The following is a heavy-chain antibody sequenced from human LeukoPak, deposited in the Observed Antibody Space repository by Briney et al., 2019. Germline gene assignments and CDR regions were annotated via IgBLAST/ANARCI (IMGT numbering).Heavy chain of an antibody. J-gene: IGHJ4*02. CDR1: GFTLSSYA. Sequence: AGGSLRLSCAASGFTLSSYAMTWVRLAPGKGLEWVSAIGGTGGDTYYADSVRGRFTISRDNAKNTVYLQMSSLRAEDTAVYYCAQKTPGTHPFDYWGQGTLVTVSS. D-gene: IGHD6-13*01. CDR2: IGGTGGDT. CDR3: AQKTPGTHPFDY. V-gene: IGHV3-23*01.